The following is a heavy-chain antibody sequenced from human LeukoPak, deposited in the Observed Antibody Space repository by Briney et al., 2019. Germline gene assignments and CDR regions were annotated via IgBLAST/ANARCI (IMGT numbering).Heavy chain of an antibody. CDR1: GFTFSSYS. Sequence: GGSLRLSCAASGFTFSSYSMIWVRQAPGKGLEWVSSISSSSSYIYYADSVKGRFTISRDNAKNSLYLQMNILRAEDTAVYYCARLVPAAIPRPFDYWGQGTLVTVSS. V-gene: IGHV3-21*01. D-gene: IGHD2-2*01. J-gene: IGHJ4*02. CDR2: ISSSSSYI. CDR3: ARLVPAAIPRPFDY.